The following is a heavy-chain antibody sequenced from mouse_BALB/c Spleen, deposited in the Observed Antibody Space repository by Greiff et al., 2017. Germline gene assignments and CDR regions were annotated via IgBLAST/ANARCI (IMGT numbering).Heavy chain of an antibody. D-gene: IGHD2-4*01. J-gene: IGHJ1*01. Sequence: VQLQQSGAELVKPGASVKLSCTASGFNIKDTYMHWVKQRPEQGLEWIGRIDPANGNTKYDPKFQGKATITADTSSNTAYLQLSSLTSEDTAVYYCARDYDYDGWYFDVWGAGTTVTVSS. CDR3: ARDYDYDGWYFDV. CDR1: GFNIKDTY. CDR2: IDPANGNT. V-gene: IGHV14-3*02.